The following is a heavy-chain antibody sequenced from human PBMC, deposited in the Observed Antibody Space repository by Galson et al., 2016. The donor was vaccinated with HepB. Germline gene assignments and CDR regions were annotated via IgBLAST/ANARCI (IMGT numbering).Heavy chain of an antibody. D-gene: IGHD7-27*01. CDR3: AENVLTAVGDWFDP. J-gene: IGHJ5*02. CDR2: VDATNSYT. Sequence: QSGAEVKKPGESLRISCYLSGATVTNSWISWVRQVPGKGLEWMGRVDATNSYTFYSPSFQGHVTISADKSINTAYLQWSSLKPSDTAIYFCAENVLTAVGDWFDPWGQGTLVTVSS. CDR1: GATVTNSW. V-gene: IGHV5-10-1*01.